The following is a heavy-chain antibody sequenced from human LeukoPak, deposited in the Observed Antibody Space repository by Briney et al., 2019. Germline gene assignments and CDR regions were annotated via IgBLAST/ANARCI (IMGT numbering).Heavy chain of an antibody. CDR1: GFTFSSYA. D-gene: IGHD2-2*01. Sequence: TGASLRLSCAASGFTFSSYAMSWVRQAPGKGLEWVSAISGSGGSTYYADSVKGRFTISRDNSKNTLYLQMNSLRAEDTAVYYCARDAGSSVRGIFDYWGQGTLVTVSS. J-gene: IGHJ4*02. CDR2: ISGSGGST. V-gene: IGHV3-23*01. CDR3: ARDAGSSVRGIFDY.